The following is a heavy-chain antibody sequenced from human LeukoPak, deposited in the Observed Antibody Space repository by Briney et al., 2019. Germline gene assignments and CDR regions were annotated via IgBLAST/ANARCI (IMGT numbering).Heavy chain of an antibody. J-gene: IGHJ4*02. D-gene: IGHD3-22*01. V-gene: IGHV4-61*08. CDR3: ASTTLYYYDSSSYYAGFDY. CDR1: GGSISSGGYY. Sequence: PSETLSLTCTVSGGSISSGGYYWSWIRQHPGKGLEWIGYIYYSGSTNYNPSLKSRVTLSVDTSKNQFSLKLSSVTAADTAVYYCASTTLYYYDSSSYYAGFDYWGQGTLVTVSS. CDR2: IYYSGST.